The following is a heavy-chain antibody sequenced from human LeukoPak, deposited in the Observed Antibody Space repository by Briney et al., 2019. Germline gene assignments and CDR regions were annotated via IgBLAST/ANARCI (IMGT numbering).Heavy chain of an antibody. J-gene: IGHJ4*02. CDR1: GYSISSGYY. Sequence: SETLSLTCAVSGYSISSGYYWGWIRQPPGKGLEWIGSIYHSGSTYYNPSPKSRVTISVDTSKNQFSLKLSSVTAADTAVYYCARQGSLIDYWGQGTLVTVSS. CDR2: IYHSGST. D-gene: IGHD1-26*01. CDR3: ARQGSLIDY. V-gene: IGHV4-38-2*01.